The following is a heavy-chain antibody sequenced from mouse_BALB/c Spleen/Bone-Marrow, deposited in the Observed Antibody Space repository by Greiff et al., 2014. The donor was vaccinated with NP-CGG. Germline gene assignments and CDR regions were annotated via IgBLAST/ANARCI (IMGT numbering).Heavy chain of an antibody. J-gene: IGHJ4*01. CDR2: INPNNGDT. Sequence: EVNLVESGPELVKPGASVKMSCKASGYTFTDYYMKWVKQSHGKSLEWIGDINPNNGDTFYNQKFKGKATLTVDKSSSTAYMQLDSLTSEDSAPYYCARSDYGYYYYAMDYWGQGTSVTVSS. V-gene: IGHV1-26*01. D-gene: IGHD2-1*01. CDR1: GYTFTDYY. CDR3: ARSDYGYYYYAMDY.